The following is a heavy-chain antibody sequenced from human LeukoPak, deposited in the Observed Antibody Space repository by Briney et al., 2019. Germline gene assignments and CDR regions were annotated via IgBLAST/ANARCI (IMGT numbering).Heavy chain of an antibody. J-gene: IGHJ4*02. Sequence: PSETLSLTCAVYGGSFSGYYWSWIRQPPGKGLEWIGEINHSGSTNYNPSLKSRVTISVDKSKNRFSLKLSSVTAADTAVYYCARVVSGYDYLDYWGQGTLVTVSS. CDR3: ARVVSGYDYLDY. CDR1: GGSFSGYY. CDR2: INHSGST. D-gene: IGHD5-12*01. V-gene: IGHV4-34*01.